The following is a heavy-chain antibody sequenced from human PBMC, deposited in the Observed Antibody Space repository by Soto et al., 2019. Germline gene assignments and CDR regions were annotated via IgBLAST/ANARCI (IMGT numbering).Heavy chain of an antibody. CDR3: ARGGAAAGTRYFQH. J-gene: IGHJ1*01. CDR2: IIPILGIA. D-gene: IGHD6-13*01. CDR1: GGTFSSYT. V-gene: IGHV1-69*02. Sequence: QVQLVQSGAEVKKPGSSVKVSCKASGGTFSSYTISWVRQAPGQGLEWMGRIIPILGIANYAQKFQGRVTXXAXKXMSTADMELSSLRSEDTAVYYCARGGAAAGTRYFQHWGQGTLVTVSS.